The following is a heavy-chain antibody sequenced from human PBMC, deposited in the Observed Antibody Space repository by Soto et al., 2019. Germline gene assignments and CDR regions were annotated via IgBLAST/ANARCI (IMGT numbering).Heavy chain of an antibody. CDR1: GGSISSYY. J-gene: IGHJ4*02. D-gene: IGHD3-16*02. V-gene: IGHV4-59*08. CDR2: IYYSGST. CDR3: ASYPYDYIWGSYRYGSVYYFDY. Sequence: SETLSLTCRVSGGSISSYYWNWIQQPPGKGLEWIGYIYYSGSTNYNPSLKSRVTISVDTSKNQFSLKLSSVTAADTAVYYCASYPYDYIWGSYRYGSVYYFDYWGQGTLVTVSS.